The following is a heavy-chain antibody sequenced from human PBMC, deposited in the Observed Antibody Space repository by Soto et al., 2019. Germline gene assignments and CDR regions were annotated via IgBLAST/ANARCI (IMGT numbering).Heavy chain of an antibody. J-gene: IGHJ2*01. V-gene: IGHV4-39*01. CDR2: IYYSGRT. CDR3: ARLGGSLYAPVIGSYTQFWSFDL. Sequence: QLQLQESGPGLVKTSETLSLTCTVSGGSISTSYYWGWVRQPPGKGLEWIGSIYYSGRTYYNWSLESRVPISIDSSRSQFSLKLRSVTAADTAVYSCARLGGSLYAPVIGSYTQFWSFDLWGRGTLVTVSS. CDR1: GGSISTSYY. D-gene: IGHD3-3*01.